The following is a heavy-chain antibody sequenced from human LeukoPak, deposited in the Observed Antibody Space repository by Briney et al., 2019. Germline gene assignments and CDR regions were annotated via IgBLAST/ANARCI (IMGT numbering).Heavy chain of an antibody. D-gene: IGHD6-6*01. Sequence: GGSLRLSCAASGFTFSSYAMPWVRQAPGKGLEWVAVISYDGSNKYYADSVKGRFTISRDNSKNTLYLQMNSLRAEDTAVYYCARDSRSSSSLDYWGQGTLVTVSS. CDR1: GFTFSSYA. J-gene: IGHJ4*02. V-gene: IGHV3-30-3*01. CDR3: ARDSRSSSSLDY. CDR2: ISYDGSNK.